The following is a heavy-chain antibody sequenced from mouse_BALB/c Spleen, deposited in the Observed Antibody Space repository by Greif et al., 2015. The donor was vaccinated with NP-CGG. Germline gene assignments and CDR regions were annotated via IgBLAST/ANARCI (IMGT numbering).Heavy chain of an antibody. CDR2: IYPGSGNT. D-gene: IGHD4-1*01. V-gene: IGHV1-84*02. CDR3: ARRTGTEAKDY. CDR1: GYTFTDYY. Sequence: VQLVESGPELVKPGASVKISCKASGYTFTDYYINWVKQKPGQGLEWIGWIYPGSGNTKYNEKFKDKATLTVDTSSSTAYMQLSSLTSEDTAVYFCARRTGTEAKDYWGQGTSVTVSS. J-gene: IGHJ4*01.